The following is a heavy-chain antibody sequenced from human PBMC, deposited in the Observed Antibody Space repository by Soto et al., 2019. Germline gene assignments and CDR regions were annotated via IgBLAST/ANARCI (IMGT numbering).Heavy chain of an antibody. D-gene: IGHD6-6*01. V-gene: IGHV4-61*01. CDR1: GGSVSSDTHY. J-gene: IGHJ5*02. Sequence: SETLSLTCTVSGGSVSSDTHYWSWIRQPPGKRLEWIGFIYSSGSTNYNPSLKSRVTISVDTSKNQFSLKLSSVTAADTAVYYCAREAARDNWFDPWGQGTLVTVSS. CDR2: IYSSGST. CDR3: AREAARDNWFDP.